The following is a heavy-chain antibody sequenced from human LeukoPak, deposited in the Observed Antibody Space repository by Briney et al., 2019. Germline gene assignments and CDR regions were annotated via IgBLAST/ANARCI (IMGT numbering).Heavy chain of an antibody. D-gene: IGHD6-13*01. CDR1: GGSISSYY. CDR3: ASGTLGSNWYGYYYYYMDV. CDR2: IYYSGST. V-gene: IGHV4-59*01. J-gene: IGHJ6*03. Sequence: PSETLSLTCAVSGGSISSYYWSWIRQPPGKGLEWIGYIYYSGSTNYNPSLKSRVTISVDTSKNQFSLKLSSVTAADTAVYYCASGTLGSNWYGYYYYYMDVWGKGTTVTISS.